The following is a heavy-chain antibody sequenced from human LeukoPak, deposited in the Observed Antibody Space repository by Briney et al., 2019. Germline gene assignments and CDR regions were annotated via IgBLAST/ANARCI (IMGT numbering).Heavy chain of an antibody. J-gene: IGHJ3*01. D-gene: IGHD6-19*01. V-gene: IGHV4-59*01. CDR1: GGSISSYY. Sequence: SETLSLTCTVSGGSISSYYWNWIRQPPGKGLEWIGYIYYSGSTNYNPSLKSRVTISVDTSKNQFSLKMNSVTAADTAIYYCARVQWLPLDVFNFWGQGTMVTVSS. CDR3: ARVQWLPLDVFNF. CDR2: IYYSGST.